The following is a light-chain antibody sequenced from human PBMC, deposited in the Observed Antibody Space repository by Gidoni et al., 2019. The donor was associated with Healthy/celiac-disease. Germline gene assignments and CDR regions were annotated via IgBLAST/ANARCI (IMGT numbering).Light chain of an antibody. CDR3: QAWDSSTAYVV. J-gene: IGLJ2*01. V-gene: IGLV3-1*01. Sequence: SYELTQPPSVSVSPGQTASITCPGDKLGDKYACWYQQKPGQSPVLVIYQDSKRPSGIPERFSGSNSGNTATLTISGTQAMYEADYYCQAWDSSTAYVVFGGGTKLTVL. CDR1: KLGDKY. CDR2: QDS.